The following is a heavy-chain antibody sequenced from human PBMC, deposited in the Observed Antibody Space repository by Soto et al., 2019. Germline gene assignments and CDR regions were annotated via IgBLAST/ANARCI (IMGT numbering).Heavy chain of an antibody. CDR3: ARDSGGGYDLVGYFDY. V-gene: IGHV1-69*01. D-gene: IGHD5-12*01. CDR1: GGTFSSYA. CDR2: IIPIFGTA. Sequence: QVQLVQSGAEVKKPGSSVKVSCKASGGTFSSYAISWVRQAPGQGLEWMGGIIPIFGTANYAQKFQGRVTITADESTSTAYMGLSGLRSEDTAVYYCARDSGGGYDLVGYFDYWGQGTLVTVSS. J-gene: IGHJ4*02.